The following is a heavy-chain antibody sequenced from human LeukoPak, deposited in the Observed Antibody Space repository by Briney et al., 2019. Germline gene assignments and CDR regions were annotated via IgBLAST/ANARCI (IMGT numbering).Heavy chain of an antibody. Sequence: GGSLRLSCAASGFTFSSYAMGWVRQAPGKGLEWFSGISGSGGTPYYADSVRGRFTITRDNSKTTVYMQMKSLRVEDTAVYYCARVPSSASCYFCYFDPWGQGTLVTVSS. V-gene: IGHV3-23*01. CDR3: ARVPSSASCYFCYFDP. J-gene: IGHJ5*02. CDR1: GFTFSSYA. CDR2: ISGSGGTP. D-gene: IGHD2-2*01.